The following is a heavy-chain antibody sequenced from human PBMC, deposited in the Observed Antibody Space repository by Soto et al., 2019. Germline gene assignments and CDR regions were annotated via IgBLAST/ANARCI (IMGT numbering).Heavy chain of an antibody. CDR3: ARGDDNSGYYYAFDS. CDR2: ISGSGRTI. J-gene: IGHJ4*02. Sequence: GGSLRLSCEASGFTFSDYDMNWVRQAPGKGLEWISYISGSGRTIYYADSVKGRFTISRDSAKKSLFLQMNSLRAEDTALYYCARGDDNSGYYYAFDSWGQGTPVTVSS. V-gene: IGHV3-48*03. D-gene: IGHD3-22*01. CDR1: GFTFSDYD.